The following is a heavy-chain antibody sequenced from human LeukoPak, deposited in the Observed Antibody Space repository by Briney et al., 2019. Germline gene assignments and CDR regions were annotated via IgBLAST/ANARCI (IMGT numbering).Heavy chain of an antibody. CDR1: GGTFSSYA. J-gene: IGHJ4*02. D-gene: IGHD3-9*01. CDR2: IIPIFGTA. CDR3: ARERGDDILTGYRTHFDY. Sequence: SVKVSCKASGGTFSSYAISWVRRAPGQGLEWMGGIIPIFGTANYAQKFQGRVTITADESTSTAYMELSSLRSEDTAVYYCARERGDDILTGYRTHFDYWGQGTLVTVSS. V-gene: IGHV1-69*13.